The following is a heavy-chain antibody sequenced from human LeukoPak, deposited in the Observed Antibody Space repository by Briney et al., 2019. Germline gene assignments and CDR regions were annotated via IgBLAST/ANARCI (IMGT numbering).Heavy chain of an antibody. CDR3: ARVGVTTYLQLDY. CDR1: GGSISSYY. V-gene: IGHV4-59*01. D-gene: IGHD4-17*01. J-gene: IGHJ4*02. Sequence: PSETLSLTCTVSGGSISSYYWSWIRQPPGKGLEWIGYIYYSGSTNYIPSLKSRVTISVDTSKNQFSLKLSSVTAADTAVYYCARVGVTTYLQLDYWGQGTLVTVSS. CDR2: IYYSGST.